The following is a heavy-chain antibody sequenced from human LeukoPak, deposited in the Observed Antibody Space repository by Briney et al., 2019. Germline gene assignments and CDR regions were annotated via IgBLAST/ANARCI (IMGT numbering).Heavy chain of an antibody. Sequence: ASVKVSCKASGYTFTGYYMHWVRQAPGQGLEWMGRINPNSGGTDYAQKFQGRVTMTRDTSISTAYMELSRLRSDDTAVYYCAKGRGIQLWLWSIDYWGQGTLVTVSS. CDR3: AKGRGIQLWLWSIDY. CDR1: GYTFTGYY. V-gene: IGHV1-2*06. J-gene: IGHJ4*02. CDR2: INPNSGGT. D-gene: IGHD5-18*01.